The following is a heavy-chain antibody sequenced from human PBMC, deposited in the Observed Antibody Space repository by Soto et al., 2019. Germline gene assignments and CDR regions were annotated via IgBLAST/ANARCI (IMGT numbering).Heavy chain of an antibody. J-gene: IGHJ6*03. CDR1: GGTFSSYT. V-gene: IGHV1-69*10. CDR2: IIPILGIA. D-gene: IGHD3-9*01. Sequence: ASVKVSCKASGGTFSSYTISWVRQAPGQGLEWMGGIIPILGIANYAQKFQGRVTITADKSTSTAYMELSSLRSEDTAVYYCAREDPRYDILTGYYYYYMDVWGKGTTVTVSS. CDR3: AREDPRYDILTGYYYYYMDV.